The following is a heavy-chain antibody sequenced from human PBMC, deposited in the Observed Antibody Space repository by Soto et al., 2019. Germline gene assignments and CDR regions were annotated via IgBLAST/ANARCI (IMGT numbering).Heavy chain of an antibody. CDR2: IHNSGSA. J-gene: IGHJ4*02. D-gene: IGHD2-2*01. Sequence: SETLSLTCTVSDGSTSYYYWNWIRQSPGKGLEWIGYIHNSGSASYNPSLKNRITMSVDTSRDQISLKLNSVTAADTAVYYCARNLGSRSDYWGQGTLVTVSS. CDR3: ARNLGSRSDY. CDR1: DGSTSYYY. V-gene: IGHV4-59*01.